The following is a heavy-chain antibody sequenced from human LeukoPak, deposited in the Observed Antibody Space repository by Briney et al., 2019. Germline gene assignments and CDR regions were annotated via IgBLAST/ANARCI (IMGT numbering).Heavy chain of an antibody. CDR2: MNPNSDNT. J-gene: IGHJ4*02. V-gene: IGHV1-8*03. CDR3: ARTKPDNSEIYN. D-gene: IGHD3-22*01. CDR1: GYTFTTYD. Sequence: ASVKVSCKASGYTFTTYDINWVRQAAGQGLEWMGWMNPNSDNTGYAQKFRGRLTITRNASISTAYMELSSLRSDDTAVYYCARTKPDNSEIYNWGQGTLVTVSS.